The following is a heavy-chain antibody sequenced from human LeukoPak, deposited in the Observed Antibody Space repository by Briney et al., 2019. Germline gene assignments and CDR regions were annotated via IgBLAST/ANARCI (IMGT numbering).Heavy chain of an antibody. CDR2: IYSGGST. CDR3: ARDSPKGRYAFDI. V-gene: IGHV3-53*01. D-gene: IGHD3-10*01. Sequence: PGGSLRLSCAASGFTVSSHYMSWVRQAPGKGLEWVSVIYSGGSTYYADSVKGRFTISRDNSKNTLYLQMNSLRAEDTAVYYCARDSPKGRYAFDIWGQGTMVTVSS. CDR1: GFTVSSHY. J-gene: IGHJ3*02.